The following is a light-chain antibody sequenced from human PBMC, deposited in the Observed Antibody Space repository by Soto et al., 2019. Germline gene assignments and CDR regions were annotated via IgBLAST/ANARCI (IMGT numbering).Light chain of an antibody. J-gene: IGKJ3*01. Sequence: IHMTQSQYCLSACLGDIVTLICQASHDIRDHLNWYQQKPGKPPKLLIYDASNLQTGVPSRFSGSGSGTDFTFTISSLQPEDIAPYLCHQYDNLSQTFRPGTKVDIK. V-gene: IGKV1-33*01. CDR3: HQYDNLSQT. CDR2: DAS. CDR1: HDIRDH.